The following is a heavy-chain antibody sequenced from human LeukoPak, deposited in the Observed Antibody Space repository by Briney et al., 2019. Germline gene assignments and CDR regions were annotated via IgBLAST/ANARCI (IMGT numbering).Heavy chain of an antibody. V-gene: IGHV3-11*05. D-gene: IGHD1-26*01. CDR2: ISGRSSNT. CDR3: ARGKRVGPTTDYYYGMDV. Sequence: TGGSLRLSCAASGFTFSDYYMSWIRQAPGKGLEWVSYISGRSSNTNYADSVKGRFTISRDNGKNSLYLQMNSLGAEDTAVYYCARGKRVGPTTDYYYGMDVWGQGTTVTVSS. J-gene: IGHJ6*02. CDR1: GFTFSDYY.